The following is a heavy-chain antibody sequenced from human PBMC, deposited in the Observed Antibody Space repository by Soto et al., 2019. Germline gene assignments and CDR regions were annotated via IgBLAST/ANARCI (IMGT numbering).Heavy chain of an antibody. CDR2: ISKSGSVI. CDR1: GLSFSSHE. V-gene: IGHV3-48*03. CDR3: AGVMLRFSYGIDV. D-gene: IGHD3-3*01. J-gene: IGHJ6*02. Sequence: EVQLVEAGGGLVQPGGSLRLSCAASGLSFSSHEMHWVRQAPGKGLEWVSYISKSGSVIYYTDSVKGRFTISRDNAKNLLYLEMNSLRAEDTAVYFCAGVMLRFSYGIDVWGQGTTVTVSS.